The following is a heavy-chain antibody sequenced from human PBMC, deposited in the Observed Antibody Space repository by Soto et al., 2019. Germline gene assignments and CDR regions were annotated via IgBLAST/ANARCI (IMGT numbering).Heavy chain of an antibody. J-gene: IGHJ4*02. CDR1: GFTFSSYA. D-gene: IGHD2-15*01. Sequence: GGSLRLSCAASGFTFSSYAMHWVRQAPGKGLEWVAVISYDGSNKYYADSVKGRFTISRDNSKNTLYLQMNSLRAEDTAVYYCAYLGYCSGGSCYSFDYYFDYWGQGTLVTVSS. CDR2: ISYDGSNK. V-gene: IGHV3-30-3*01. CDR3: AYLGYCSGGSCYSFDYYFDY.